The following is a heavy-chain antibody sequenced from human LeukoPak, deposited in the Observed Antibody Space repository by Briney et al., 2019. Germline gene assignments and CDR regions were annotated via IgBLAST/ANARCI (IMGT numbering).Heavy chain of an antibody. CDR1: GFTFSSCA. V-gene: IGHV3-64D*06. Sequence: GGSLRLSCAASGFTFSSCAMSWVRQAPGKGLEYVSAISSNGGSTYYADSVKGRFTISRDNSKNTLYLQMSSLRAEDTAVYYCVKFDDYYGMDVWGQGTTVTVSS. CDR2: ISSNGGST. J-gene: IGHJ6*02. CDR3: VKFDDYYGMDV.